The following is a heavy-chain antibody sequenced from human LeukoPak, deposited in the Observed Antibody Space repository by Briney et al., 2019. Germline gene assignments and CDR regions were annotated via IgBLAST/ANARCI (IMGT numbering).Heavy chain of an antibody. J-gene: IGHJ6*02. D-gene: IGHD6-13*01. CDR2: IYPGDSDT. Sequence: GASLQISCKGSGYGFTSYWIGWVRQLPGKGLEWMGIIYPGDSDTRYSPSFQGQVTISADKSISTAYLQWSSLKASDTAMYYCARHVYSSSWSNYYYYGMDVWGQGTTVTVSS. CDR1: GYGFTSYW. V-gene: IGHV5-51*01. CDR3: ARHVYSSSWSNYYYYGMDV.